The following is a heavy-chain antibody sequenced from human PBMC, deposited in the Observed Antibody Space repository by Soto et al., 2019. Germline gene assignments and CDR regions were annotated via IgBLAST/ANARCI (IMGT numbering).Heavy chain of an antibody. CDR2: IYYSGST. D-gene: IGHD4-17*01. Sequence: SETLSLTCTVSGGSISSGDYYWSWIRQPPGKGLEWIGYIYYSGSTYYNPSLKSRVTISVDTSKNQFSLKLSSVTAADTAVYYCARAPSTVTTSMDVWGQGTTVTVSS. CDR3: ARAPSTVTTSMDV. V-gene: IGHV4-30-4*01. CDR1: GGSISSGDYY. J-gene: IGHJ6*02.